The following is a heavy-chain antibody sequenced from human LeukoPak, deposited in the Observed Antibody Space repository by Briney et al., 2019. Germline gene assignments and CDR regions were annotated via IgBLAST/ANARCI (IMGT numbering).Heavy chain of an antibody. CDR2: ISAYNGST. D-gene: IGHD3-22*01. V-gene: IGHV1-18*01. CDR3: AIADLNWCSSGYDRLWFDP. CDR1: GYIFASYG. J-gene: IGHJ5*02. Sequence: AAVKVSCKASGYIFASYGISWVRQAPGQGLEWMGWISAYNGSTNYAQKLQGRVTMTTDTSTSTAYMDVRSLKSDDTGVYYCAIADLNWCSSGYDRLWFDPWGQGTLVTVSS.